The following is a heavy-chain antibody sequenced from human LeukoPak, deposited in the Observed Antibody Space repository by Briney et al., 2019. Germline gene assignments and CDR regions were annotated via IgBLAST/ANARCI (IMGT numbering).Heavy chain of an antibody. CDR1: GGSISGYF. D-gene: IGHD6-13*01. V-gene: IGHV4-59*01. CDR2: IYYSGST. CDR3: ATLELIAAAGPDAFDI. Sequence: SETLSLTCIVSGGSISGYFWSWIRQPPGKGLEWIGFIYYSGSTNYNPSLKSRVTISVDTSKNQFSLKLSSVTAADTAVYYCATLELIAAAGPDAFDIWGQGTMVTVSS. J-gene: IGHJ3*02.